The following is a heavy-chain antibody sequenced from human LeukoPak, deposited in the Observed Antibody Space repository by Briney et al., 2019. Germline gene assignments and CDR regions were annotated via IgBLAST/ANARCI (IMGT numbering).Heavy chain of an antibody. CDR2: IRYDGSNK. D-gene: IGHD6-19*01. CDR1: GFTFSSYG. J-gene: IGHJ4*02. CDR3: AKATHEPVAGPFDY. V-gene: IGHV3-30*02. Sequence: GGSLRLSCAASGFTFSSYGMHWVRQAPGKGLEWVAFIRYDGSNKYYADSVKGRFTISRDNSKNTLYLQMNSLRAEDTAVYYCAKATHEPVAGPFDYWGQGTLVTVSS.